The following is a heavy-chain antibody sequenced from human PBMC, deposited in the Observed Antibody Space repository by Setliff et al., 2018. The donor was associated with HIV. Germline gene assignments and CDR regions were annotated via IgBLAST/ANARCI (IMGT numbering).Heavy chain of an antibody. CDR1: GFTFSSYS. J-gene: IGHJ5*02. CDR2: ISASATYI. Sequence: GGSLRLSCAASGFTFSSYSMNWVRQAPGKGLEWVSSISASATYIYYADSVKGRFTISRDNAENALYLQMNSLRAEDTAVYYCARDNGRYFDRGWFDPWGQGALVTVSS. V-gene: IGHV3-21*01. CDR3: ARDNGRYFDRGWFDP. D-gene: IGHD3-9*01.